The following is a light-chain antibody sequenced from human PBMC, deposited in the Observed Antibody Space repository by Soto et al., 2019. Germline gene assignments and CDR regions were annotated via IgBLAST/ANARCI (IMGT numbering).Light chain of an antibody. CDR2: DVS. V-gene: IGLV2-14*01. CDR1: SSDVGGYNY. J-gene: IGLJ1*01. Sequence: QSALTQPASVSGSPGQSITISCTGTSSDVGGYNYVSWYQQHPGKAPKLMIYDVSNRPSGVSNRFSGSKSGNTASLTISGLQAEDEADYYCSSYTSTLYVFGTGTKGTVL. CDR3: SSYTSTLYV.